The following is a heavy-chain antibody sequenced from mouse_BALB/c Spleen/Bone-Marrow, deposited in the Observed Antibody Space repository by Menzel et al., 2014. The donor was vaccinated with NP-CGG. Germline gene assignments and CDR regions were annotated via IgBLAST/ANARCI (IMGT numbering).Heavy chain of an antibody. Sequence: DVHLVESGGGLVKPGGSLKLSCAASGFTFXSYAMSWVRQTPEKRLEWVASISSGGSTYYPDSVKGRFTIPRDNARNILYLQMSSLRSEDTAMYYCARDDYDDQYYFDYWGQGTTLTVSS. CDR1: GFTFXSYA. CDR2: ISSGGST. V-gene: IGHV5-6-5*01. D-gene: IGHD2-4*01. J-gene: IGHJ2*01. CDR3: ARDDYDDQYYFDY.